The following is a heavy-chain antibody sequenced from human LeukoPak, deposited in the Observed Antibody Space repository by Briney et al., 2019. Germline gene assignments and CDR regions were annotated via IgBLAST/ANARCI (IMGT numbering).Heavy chain of an antibody. CDR3: ARWQYTISSGWFDP. J-gene: IGHJ5*02. V-gene: IGHV4-59*08. D-gene: IGHD6-6*01. CDR1: GGSISCLY. CDR2: IYYSGGT. Sequence: SDTLSLTCTISGGSISCLYWSWIRQPPGKGLEWIGSIYYSGGTNYNPSLESRVTISVHTSKIQFSLKLSSVTAADTAVYYCARWQYTISSGWFDPWGQGTLVTVSS.